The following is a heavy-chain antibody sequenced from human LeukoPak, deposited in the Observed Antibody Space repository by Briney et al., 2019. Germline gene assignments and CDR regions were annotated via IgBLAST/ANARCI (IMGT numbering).Heavy chain of an antibody. CDR3: ARARYMVRGVINRFDP. Sequence: SETLSLTCTVSGGSINTIIYYWGWIRQPPGKGLEWIGSIYYNGITYYTPSLRSRVTISVDTSKNQFSLKLSSVTAADTAIYYCARARYMVRGVINRFDPWGQGTLVTVSS. CDR2: IYYNGIT. J-gene: IGHJ5*02. V-gene: IGHV4-39*07. D-gene: IGHD3-10*01. CDR1: GGSINTIIYY.